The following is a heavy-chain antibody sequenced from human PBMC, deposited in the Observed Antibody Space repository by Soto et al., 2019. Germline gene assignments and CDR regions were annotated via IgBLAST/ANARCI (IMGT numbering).Heavy chain of an antibody. CDR2: ISAYNGNT. J-gene: IGHJ3*02. Sequence: ASVKVSCKASGYTFTSYGISWVRPAPGQGLEWMGWISAYNGNTNYAQKLQGRVTMTTDTSTSTAYMQLRSLRSDDTAVYYCARDHHGDYGRSEAFDIWGQGTMVTVSS. V-gene: IGHV1-18*01. D-gene: IGHD4-17*01. CDR1: GYTFTSYG. CDR3: ARDHHGDYGRSEAFDI.